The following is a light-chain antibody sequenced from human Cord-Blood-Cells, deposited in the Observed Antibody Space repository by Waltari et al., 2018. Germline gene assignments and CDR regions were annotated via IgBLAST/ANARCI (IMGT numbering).Light chain of an antibody. V-gene: IGLV3-19*01. J-gene: IGLJ2*01. CDR3: NSRDSSGSHLVV. CDR1: SLRSYY. CDR2: GKN. Sequence: SSELTQDPAVSVALGQTVRITCQGDSLRSYYASWYQQKPGQAPVLVIYGKNNRPPGIRDRFSGSSSGNPSSLTINGAPAEDEADYCCNSRDSSGSHLVVFGGGTKLTVL.